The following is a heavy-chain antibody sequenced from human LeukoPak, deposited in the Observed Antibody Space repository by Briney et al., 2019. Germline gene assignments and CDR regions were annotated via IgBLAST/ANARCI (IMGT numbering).Heavy chain of an antibody. Sequence: PGGSLRLTCAASGFSFSNFWMSWVRQAPGKGLEWVANIKPDGSATNYVDSEKGRFTISRDNAKNSLDLQMNSLRAEDTAVYYCARGGGSSSWGQGTLVTVSS. CDR3: ARGGGSSS. CDR2: IKPDGSAT. CDR1: GFSFSNFW. D-gene: IGHD6-6*01. V-gene: IGHV3-7*01. J-gene: IGHJ5*02.